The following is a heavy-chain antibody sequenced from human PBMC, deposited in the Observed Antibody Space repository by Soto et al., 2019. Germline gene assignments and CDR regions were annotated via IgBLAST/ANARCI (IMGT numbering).Heavy chain of an antibody. V-gene: IGHV3-48*01. CDR2: TSSSCSTI. J-gene: IGHJ4*02. D-gene: IGHD6-19*01. CDR1: GFSFSTYN. CDR3: XXXLGSAWGIDY. Sequence: EVQLVESGGGLVRPGGSLRLSCAASGFSFSTYNMNWVRQAPGKGLEWVSYTSSSCSTIYYADSVKGRFTISRDNAKNSLXXXXXXXXXEXXXXXXXXXXLGSAWGIDYWGQGILVTVSS.